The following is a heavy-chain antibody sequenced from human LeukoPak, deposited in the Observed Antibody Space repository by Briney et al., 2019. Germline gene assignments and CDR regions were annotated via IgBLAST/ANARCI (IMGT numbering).Heavy chain of an antibody. J-gene: IGHJ3*02. CDR1: GLTFSTYS. Sequence: GGSLRLSCAASGLTFSTYSMNWVRQAPGKGLEWVSSISSSSSYIYYADSVKGRFTISRDNARNPMYLQMNSLRAEDTAVYYCAIDTPSRYGSRHDAFDIWGQGTMVTVSS. V-gene: IGHV3-21*01. CDR3: AIDTPSRYGSRHDAFDI. CDR2: ISSSSSYI. D-gene: IGHD2-2*01.